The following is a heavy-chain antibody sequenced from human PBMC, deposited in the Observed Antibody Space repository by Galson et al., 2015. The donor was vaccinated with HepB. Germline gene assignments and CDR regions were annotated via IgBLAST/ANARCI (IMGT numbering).Heavy chain of an antibody. V-gene: IGHV3-74*01. CDR1: GFIFSNYW. J-gene: IGHJ4*02. CDR3: ASGRAYYDSTGYKIFDY. D-gene: IGHD3-22*01. CDR2: VKSDGSST. Sequence: SLRLSCAASGFIFSNYWMHWVRQAPGKGLMWVSGVKSDGSSTTYADSVKGRFTISRDNAKNTLYLQMNSLRAEDTAVYYCASGRAYYDSTGYKIFDYWGQGILVTVSS.